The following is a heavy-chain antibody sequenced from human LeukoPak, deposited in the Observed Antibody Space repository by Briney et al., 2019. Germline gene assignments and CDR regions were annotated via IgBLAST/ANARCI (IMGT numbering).Heavy chain of an antibody. D-gene: IGHD1-26*01. CDR3: AKDMSGSFSGCDY. Sequence: GGSPRLSCAASGFTFSSYWMHWVRQAPGKGLVWVSRINSDGSSTSYADSVKGRFTISRDNSKNTLYLQMNSLRPDDTAVYYCAKDMSGSFSGCDYWGQGTLLTVSS. CDR1: GFTFSSYW. CDR2: INSDGSST. J-gene: IGHJ4*02. V-gene: IGHV3-74*01.